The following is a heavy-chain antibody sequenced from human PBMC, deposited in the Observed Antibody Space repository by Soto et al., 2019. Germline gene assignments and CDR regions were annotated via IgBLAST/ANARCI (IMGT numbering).Heavy chain of an antibody. J-gene: IGHJ4*02. CDR3: ARGQEGVVATH. D-gene: IGHD5-12*01. CDR1: GGSLSGYY. V-gene: IGHV4-34*01. CDR2: VKDGGHT. Sequence: QVQLQQWGAGLLKPSETLSLNCAVTGGSLSGYYWSWIRQPPGKGLEWIGEVKDGGHTNYSPSPRGRVTISSDTSNNQFSLRLNSVTAADTGVYYCARGQEGVVATHCDQGSLVTVSS.